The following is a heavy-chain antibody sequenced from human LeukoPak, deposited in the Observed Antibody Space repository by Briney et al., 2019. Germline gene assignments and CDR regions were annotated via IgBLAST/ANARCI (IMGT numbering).Heavy chain of an antibody. J-gene: IGHJ6*03. CDR1: GGTFSSYA. D-gene: IGHD2-2*01. CDR2: VIPIFGTA. Sequence: ASVKVSCKASGGTFSSYAISWVRQAPGQGLEWMGGVIPIFGTANYAQKFQGRVTITADESTSTAYMELSSLRSEDTAVYYCARAREVVPAAMYYYYMDVWGKGTTVTISS. CDR3: ARAREVVPAAMYYYYMDV. V-gene: IGHV1-69*13.